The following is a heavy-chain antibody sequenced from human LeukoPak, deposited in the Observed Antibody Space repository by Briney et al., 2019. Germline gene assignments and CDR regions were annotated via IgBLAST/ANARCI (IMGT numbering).Heavy chain of an antibody. J-gene: IGHJ4*02. CDR1: GFTFSNYA. CDR3: AKWGGYDVLTGYYVSDY. CDR2: ITGGGRST. Sequence: GGSLRLSCGASGFTFSNYAMSWVRQAPGKGLEWVSAITGGGRSTYYADSVKGRFTISRDSSKNTLYLQMNSLRTEDTAVYYCAKWGGYDVLTGYYVSDYWGQGTLVTVSS. D-gene: IGHD3-9*01. V-gene: IGHV3-23*01.